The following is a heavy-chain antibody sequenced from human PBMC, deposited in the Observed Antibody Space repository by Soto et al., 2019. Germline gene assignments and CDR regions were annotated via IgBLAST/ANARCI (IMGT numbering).Heavy chain of an antibody. J-gene: IGHJ5*02. CDR1: GGSFSSYY. D-gene: IGHD3-3*01. Sequence: QVQLQQWGAGLLKPSETLSLTCAVYGGSFSSYYWRWIRQPPGKGLEWIGVINHSGSTNYDPSLTSRVTSSIDSSKNQVSLTSSSGTAADTAVDYCARGEPRFMDWLLLSGHFDPWGQGTLVTVSS. CDR3: ARGEPRFMDWLLLSGHFDP. CDR2: INHSGST. V-gene: IGHV4-34*01.